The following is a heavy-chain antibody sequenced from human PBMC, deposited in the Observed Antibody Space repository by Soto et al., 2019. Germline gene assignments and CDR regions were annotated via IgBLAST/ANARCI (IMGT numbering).Heavy chain of an antibody. J-gene: IGHJ4*02. D-gene: IGHD3-10*01. V-gene: IGHV3-66*01. Sequence: GGSLRLSCAASGFTVSSNYMSWVRQAPGKGLEWVSVIYSGGSTYYADSAKGRFTISRDNSKNTLYLQMNSLRAEDTAVYYCARVGPWWFGELFRPDWGQGTLVTVSS. CDR3: ARVGPWWFGELFRPD. CDR1: GFTVSSNY. CDR2: IYSGGST.